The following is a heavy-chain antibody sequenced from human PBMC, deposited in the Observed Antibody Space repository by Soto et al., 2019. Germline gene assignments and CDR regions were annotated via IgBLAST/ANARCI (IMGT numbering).Heavy chain of an antibody. J-gene: IGHJ6*02. CDR1: GYSFTSYW. CDR2: IYPGDSDT. V-gene: IGHV5-51*01. D-gene: IGHD6-19*01. CDR3: ARIAVAGTLYYGMDV. Sequence: GESLKISCKGSGYSFTSYWIGWVRQMPGKGLELMGIIYPGDSDTRYSPSFQGQVTISADKSISTAYLQWSSLKASDTAMYYCARIAVAGTLYYGMDVWGQGTTVTVSS.